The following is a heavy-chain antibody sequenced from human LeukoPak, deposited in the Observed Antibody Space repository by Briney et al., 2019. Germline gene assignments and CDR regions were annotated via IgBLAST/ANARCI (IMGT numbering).Heavy chain of an antibody. D-gene: IGHD3-10*01. V-gene: IGHV1-18*01. CDR2: ISAYNGNT. Sequence: GASVKVSCKASGYTFTSYGISWVRQAPGQGLEWMGWISAYNGNTNYAQKLQGRVTMTTDTSTSTAYMELRSLRSDDTAVYYCARVPALWFGEIIGDYWGQGTLVTVSS. CDR1: GYTFTSYG. J-gene: IGHJ4*02. CDR3: ARVPALWFGEIIGDY.